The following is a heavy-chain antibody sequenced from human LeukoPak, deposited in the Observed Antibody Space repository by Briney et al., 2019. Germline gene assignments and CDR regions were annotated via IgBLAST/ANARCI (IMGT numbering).Heavy chain of an antibody. Sequence: GDSTYYADSVKGRFTISRDNSKNTLYLQMNSLRAEDTAVYYCAKEQQGFCSGGSCYSGLDYWGQGTLVTVSS. D-gene: IGHD2-15*01. CDR2: GDST. CDR3: AKEQQGFCSGGSCYSGLDY. J-gene: IGHJ4*02. V-gene: IGHV3-23*01.